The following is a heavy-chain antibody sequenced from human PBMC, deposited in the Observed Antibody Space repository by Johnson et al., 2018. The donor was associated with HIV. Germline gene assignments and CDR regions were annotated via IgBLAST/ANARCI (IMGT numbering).Heavy chain of an antibody. V-gene: IGHV3-20*04. CDR1: GFTFSSYG. D-gene: IGHD6-6*01. Sequence: VQLVESGGGVVQPGRSLRLSCAASGFTFSSYGMSWVRQAPGKGLEWVSGINWNGGSTGYADSVKGRFTISRDNAKNSLYLQMNSLRAEDTALYYCAKDMGGRIAARPGAFDIWGQGTMVTVSS. J-gene: IGHJ3*02. CDR3: AKDMGGRIAARPGAFDI. CDR2: INWNGGST.